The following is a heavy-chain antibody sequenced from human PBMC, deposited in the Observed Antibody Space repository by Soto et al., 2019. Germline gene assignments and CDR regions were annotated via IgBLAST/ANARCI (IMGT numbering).Heavy chain of an antibody. Sequence: SETLSLTCPVSGFSINTGTYYWSWIRQHPGKGLEWIAYIYSSGNTYHKPSLKSRLTMSLDTSKNQFSLRLSSVTAEDTAVYYCARGGRFLEWLSLYDAFDIWGQGTMVNV. CDR2: IYSSGNT. CDR3: ARGGRFLEWLSLYDAFDI. CDR1: GFSINTGTYY. D-gene: IGHD3-3*01. V-gene: IGHV4-31*03. J-gene: IGHJ3*02.